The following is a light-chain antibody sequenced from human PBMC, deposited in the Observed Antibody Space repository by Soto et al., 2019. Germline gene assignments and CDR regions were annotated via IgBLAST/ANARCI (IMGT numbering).Light chain of an antibody. J-gene: IGKJ4*01. Sequence: DIQLTQSPSFLSASVGDRVTITCRASQGISSYLAWYQQKPGKAPELLIYAASTLQSGVPSRFSGSGSGTEFTLTISSLQPEDFATYYCQQLNGYLFTFGGGTKVEIK. CDR3: QQLNGYLFT. CDR1: QGISSY. V-gene: IGKV1-9*01. CDR2: AAS.